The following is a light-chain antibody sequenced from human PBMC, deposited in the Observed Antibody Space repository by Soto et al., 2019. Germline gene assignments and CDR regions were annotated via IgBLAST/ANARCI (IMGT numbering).Light chain of an antibody. Sequence: DIQMTQSPSSLFASVGDRVTITCRASQSISAYLNWYQQRPGKAPSLLIYAATRLHSGVPSRFSGSGSGTDFTLTISSLQPEDFATYYCQRSYRSISFGQGTRREMK. CDR2: AAT. CDR3: QRSYRSIS. J-gene: IGKJ5*01. V-gene: IGKV1-39*01. CDR1: QSISAY.